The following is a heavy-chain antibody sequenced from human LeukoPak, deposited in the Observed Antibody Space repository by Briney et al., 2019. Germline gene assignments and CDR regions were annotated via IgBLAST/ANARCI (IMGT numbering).Heavy chain of an antibody. Sequence: SETLSLTCAVYGGSFSGYYWSWIRQPPGKGLEWIGEINHSGSTNYNPSLKSRVTISVDASKNQFSLKLSSVTAADTAVYYCARGVHGSGSYYYWGQGTLVTFSS. D-gene: IGHD3-10*01. CDR2: INHSGST. J-gene: IGHJ4*02. CDR3: ARGVHGSGSYYY. V-gene: IGHV4-34*01. CDR1: GGSFSGYY.